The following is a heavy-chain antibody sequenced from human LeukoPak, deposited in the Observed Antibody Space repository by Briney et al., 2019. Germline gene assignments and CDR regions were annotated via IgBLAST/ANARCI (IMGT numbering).Heavy chain of an antibody. D-gene: IGHD3-10*02. CDR1: GFTFSNYN. J-gene: IGHJ6*04. V-gene: IGHV3-21*01. CDR3: AGLGITMIGGV. Sequence: PGGSLRLSCAASGFTFSNYNMNWVRQAPGKGLEWVSSITSSSTYIYYADSVKGRFTISRDNAKNSLYLQMNSLRAEDTAVYYCAGLGITMIGGVWGKGTTVTISS. CDR2: ITSSSTYI.